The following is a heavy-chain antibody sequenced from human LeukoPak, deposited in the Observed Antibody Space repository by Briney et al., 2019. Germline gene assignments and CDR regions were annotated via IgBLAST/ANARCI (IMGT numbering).Heavy chain of an antibody. J-gene: IGHJ4*02. V-gene: IGHV3-30*02. CDR3: ARDLTGDCRGDCPPDY. Sequence: PGGSLRLSCAASGFTFRTYGMQWVRQAPGKGLDWVAFIRNDGRNQYYADSVKGRFTISRDNSKNTLYLQMNSLRAEDTAVYHCARDLTGDCRGDCPPDYWGQGTLVTVSS. CDR2: IRNDGRNQ. CDR1: GFTFRTYG. D-gene: IGHD2-21*01.